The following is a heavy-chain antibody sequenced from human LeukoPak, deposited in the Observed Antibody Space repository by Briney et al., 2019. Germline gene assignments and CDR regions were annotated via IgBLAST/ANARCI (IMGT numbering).Heavy chain of an antibody. J-gene: IGHJ4*02. CDR3: ARDTGGYNYGTSFDY. CDR1: GGSISGYY. D-gene: IGHD5-18*01. Sequence: SETLSLTCTVSGGSISGYYWSWIRQPPGKGLEWIGSIHYSGSTTYNPSLESRVTMSVDTSKNQFSLKLNSVTAADTAVYYCARDTGGYNYGTSFDYWGQGTLVTVSS. V-gene: IGHV4-59*12. CDR2: IHYSGST.